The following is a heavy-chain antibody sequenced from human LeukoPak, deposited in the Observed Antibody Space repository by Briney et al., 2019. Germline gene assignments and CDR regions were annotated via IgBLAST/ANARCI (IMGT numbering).Heavy chain of an antibody. J-gene: IGHJ4*02. V-gene: IGHV1-18*01. Sequence: ASVKVSCKASGYTFTSYGISWVRQAPGQGLEWMGWISAYNGNTNYAPKLQGRVTMTTDTSTSTAYMELRSLRSDDTAVYYCARSGNILTGYYKARFDYWGQGTLVTVSS. CDR2: ISAYNGNT. D-gene: IGHD3-9*01. CDR1: GYTFTSYG. CDR3: ARSGNILTGYYKARFDY.